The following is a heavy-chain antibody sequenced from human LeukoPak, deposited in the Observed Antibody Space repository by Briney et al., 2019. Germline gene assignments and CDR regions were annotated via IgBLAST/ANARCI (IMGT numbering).Heavy chain of an antibody. D-gene: IGHD2-15*01. V-gene: IGHV1-8*01. Sequence: ASVKVSCKASGYTFTSYDINWVRQATGQGLEWMGWVNPNSGHTGFAQKFQGRVSMTSNTSISTAYMEVRSLRSEDTAVYYCARGAPGSSCSGGSHPYFDYWGQGTLVSVSS. CDR3: ARGAPGSSCSGGSHPYFDY. J-gene: IGHJ4*02. CDR2: VNPNSGHT. CDR1: GYTFTSYD.